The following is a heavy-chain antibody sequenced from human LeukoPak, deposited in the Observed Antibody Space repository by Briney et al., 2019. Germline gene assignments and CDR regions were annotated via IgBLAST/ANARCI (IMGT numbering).Heavy chain of an antibody. V-gene: IGHV3-48*04. Sequence: GRSLRLSCVASGFTFSIYGMHWVRQAPGKGLEWVSYISSSGNTISYADSVKGRFTISRDNAKNSLYLQVISLRADDTAVYYCARLRSKYWFDPWGQGTLVTVSS. J-gene: IGHJ5*02. CDR3: ARLRSKYWFDP. CDR1: GFTFSIYG. D-gene: IGHD4-11*01. CDR2: ISSSGNTI.